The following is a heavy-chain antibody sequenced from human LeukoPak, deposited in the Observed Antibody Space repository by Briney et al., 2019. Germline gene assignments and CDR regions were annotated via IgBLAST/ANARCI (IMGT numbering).Heavy chain of an antibody. CDR3: ARGPIGIVVVPAAVYFDY. Sequence: SETLSLTCAVSGYSISSGYYWGWIRQPPGKGLEWIGSIYHSGSTYYNPSLKSRVTISVDTSKNQFSLKLSSVTAADTAVYYCARGPIGIVVVPAAVYFDYWGQGTLVTVSS. J-gene: IGHJ4*02. D-gene: IGHD2-2*01. V-gene: IGHV4-38-2*01. CDR2: IYHSGST. CDR1: GYSISSGYY.